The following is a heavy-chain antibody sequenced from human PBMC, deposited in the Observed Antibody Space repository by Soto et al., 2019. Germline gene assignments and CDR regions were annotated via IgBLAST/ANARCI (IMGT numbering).Heavy chain of an antibody. CDR1: GYTFTSYG. J-gene: IGHJ3*02. Sequence: QVQLVQSGAEVKKPRASVKVSCKASGYTFTSYGFTWVRQAPGQGLEWMGWISAYNGNTNYAQKLQGRVTMTTDTPRTPANRGLRSLRSDDTAVYYGGRGGHCTNVVCYSGPQVFDIGGKGTRVPVSS. D-gene: IGHD2-8*01. CDR2: ISAYNGNT. V-gene: IGHV1-18*04. CDR3: GRGGHCTNVVCYSGPQVFDI.